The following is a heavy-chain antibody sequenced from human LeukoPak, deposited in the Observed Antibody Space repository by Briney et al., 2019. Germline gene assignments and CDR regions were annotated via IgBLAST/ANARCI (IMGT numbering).Heavy chain of an antibody. CDR1: GGTFSSYA. CDR2: IIPIFGTA. Sequence: AASVTVSCKASGGTFSSYAISWVRQAPGQGLEWMGGIIPIFGTANYAQKFQGRVTITTDESTSTAYMELSSLRSEDTAVYYCARHFLGGDYFDYWGQGTLVTVSS. D-gene: IGHD3-16*01. J-gene: IGHJ4*02. V-gene: IGHV1-69*05. CDR3: ARHFLGGDYFDY.